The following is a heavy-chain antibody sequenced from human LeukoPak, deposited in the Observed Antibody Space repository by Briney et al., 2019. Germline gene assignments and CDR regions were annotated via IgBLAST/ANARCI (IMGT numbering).Heavy chain of an antibody. CDR2: IYYSGST. V-gene: IGHV4-39*01. CDR1: GGSISSSSYY. J-gene: IGHJ4*02. CDR3: ARLLSGGFDY. Sequence: SETLSLTCTVSGGSISSSSYYWGWIRQPPGKGLEWIGSIYYSGSTSYNPSLKSRVTISVDTSKNQFSLKLSSVTAADTAVYYCARLLSGGFDYWGQGTLVTVSS.